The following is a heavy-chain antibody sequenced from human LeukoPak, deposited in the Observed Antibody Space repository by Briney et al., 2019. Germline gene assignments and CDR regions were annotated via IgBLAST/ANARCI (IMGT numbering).Heavy chain of an antibody. J-gene: IGHJ4*02. CDR1: GFTFSNAW. D-gene: IGHD3-9*01. V-gene: IGHV3-15*01. CDR2: IKSKIDGETT. CDR3: TTEIYDILTGYNTVGY. Sequence: GGSLRLSCAASGFTFSNAWMAWVRQAPGKGPEWVGRIKSKIDGETTEYAAPVKGRFIISRDDSQNTLFLQMDSLKTEDTAVYYCTTEIYDILTGYNTVGYWGQGTLVTVSS.